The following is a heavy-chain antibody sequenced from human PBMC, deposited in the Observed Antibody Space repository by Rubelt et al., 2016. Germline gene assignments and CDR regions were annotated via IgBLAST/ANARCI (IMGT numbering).Heavy chain of an antibody. J-gene: IGHJ6*04. Sequence: QRFQGRVTITADESTSTAYMELSSLRSEDTAVYYCASIAARQNYYGMDVWGKGTTVTVSS. D-gene: IGHD6-6*01. V-gene: IGHV1-69*01. CDR3: ASIAARQNYYGMDV.